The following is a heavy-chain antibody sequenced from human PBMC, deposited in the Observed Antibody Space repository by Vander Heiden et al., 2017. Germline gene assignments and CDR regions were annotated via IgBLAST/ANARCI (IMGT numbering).Heavy chain of an antibody. J-gene: IGHJ2*01. D-gene: IGHD2-15*01. CDR2: FSGSGSYI. V-gene: IGHV3-21*01. CDR1: GFTFSSYS. Sequence: EVQLVESGGGLVKPGGSLRLSCAASGFTFSSYSMNWVRQAPGKGLEWVSSFSGSGSYIYYADAVKGRFSISRDNAKKSLYLQMNSLRAEDTAVYYCARDRTPAYWHFDLWGRGTLVTVSS. CDR3: ARDRTPAYWHFDL.